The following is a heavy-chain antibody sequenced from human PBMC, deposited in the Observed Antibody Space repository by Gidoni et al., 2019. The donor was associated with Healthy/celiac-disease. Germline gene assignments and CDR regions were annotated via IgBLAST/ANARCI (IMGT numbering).Heavy chain of an antibody. CDR2: IIPIFGTA. V-gene: IGHV1-69*01. J-gene: IGHJ4*02. D-gene: IGHD3-22*01. Sequence: QVQLVQSGAEVTQPGSSLKVSCKASGGPFSSSAISWVRQAPGQGLEWLGGIIPIFGTANYYQKFQGRVKITADESTSTAYMELSSLRSEETAVDYGARDARTYYYESTAYYFDYWGQGTLVTVSS. CDR3: ARDARTYYYESTAYYFDY. CDR1: GGPFSSSA.